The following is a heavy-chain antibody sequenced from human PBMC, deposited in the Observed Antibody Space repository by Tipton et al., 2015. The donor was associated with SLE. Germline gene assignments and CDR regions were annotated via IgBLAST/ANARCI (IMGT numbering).Heavy chain of an antibody. CDR2: ISDGSST. D-gene: IGHD1-26*01. V-gene: IGHV3-74*03. CDR3: ARYPRGSLDS. J-gene: IGHJ4*02. Sequence: SLRLSCAASGFTFTNSWMHWVRQAPGKGLVWVSRISDGSSTTYADSVRGRFTISRDNAKNTLYLQMNSLRAEDTAVYYCARYPRGSLDSWGQGSLVTVSS. CDR1: GFTFTNSW.